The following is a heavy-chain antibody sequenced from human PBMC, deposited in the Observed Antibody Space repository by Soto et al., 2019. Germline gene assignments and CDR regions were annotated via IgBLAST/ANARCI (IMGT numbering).Heavy chain of an antibody. CDR2: ISNDGNDK. V-gene: IGHV3-30*18. D-gene: IGHD6-13*01. CDR1: XXTFNNYG. J-gene: IGHJ3*01. CDR3: AKDQGIAASHGID. Sequence: QVQLAESGGGVVQPGTSLGLSCAXSXXTFNNYGXHWVRQAPGKGLEWVAAISNDGNDKYYADSVKGRLTISRDNSKNTLYLQMNSLRTEDTAVYYCAKDQGIAASHGIDWGQGTMVTVSS.